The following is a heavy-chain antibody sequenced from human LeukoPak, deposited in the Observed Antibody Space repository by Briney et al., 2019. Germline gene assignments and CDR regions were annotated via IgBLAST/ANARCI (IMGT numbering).Heavy chain of an antibody. Sequence: ASVKVSCKASGYTFTSYYMHWVRQAPGQGLEWMGIINPSGGSTSYAQKFQGRVTMTRDTSTSTVYMELSSLRSEDTAVYYCARAYYYDSSGYYYYYGMDVWGQGTTVTVSS. D-gene: IGHD3-22*01. J-gene: IGHJ6*02. V-gene: IGHV1-46*01. CDR2: INPSGGST. CDR1: GYTFTSYY. CDR3: ARAYYYDSSGYYYYYGMDV.